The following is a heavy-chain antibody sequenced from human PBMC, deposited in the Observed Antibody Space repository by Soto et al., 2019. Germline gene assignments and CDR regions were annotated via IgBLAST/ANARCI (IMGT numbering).Heavy chain of an antibody. CDR2: IYYSGST. CDR1: GGSISSGGYY. V-gene: IGHV4-31*03. D-gene: IGHD5-18*01. Sequence: PSETLSLTCTVSGGSISSGGYYWSWIRQHPGKGLEWIGYIYYSGSTYYNPSLESRVTISVDTSKNQFSLKLSSVTAADTAVYYCAREGYSYGINWFDPWGQGTLVTVSS. J-gene: IGHJ5*02. CDR3: AREGYSYGINWFDP.